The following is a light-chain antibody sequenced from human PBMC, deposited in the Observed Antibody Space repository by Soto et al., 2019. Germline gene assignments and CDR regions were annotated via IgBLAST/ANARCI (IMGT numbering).Light chain of an antibody. Sequence: EILMTQSPATLSLSPGERATLSCRASQSVSVSYLAWYQQKPGQAPRLLMFGASRRATGIPDRFRGSGSGTDFTLTISRLEPEDFAVYYCQQYGTSLRTFGQGTKVDI. CDR2: GAS. CDR1: QSVSVSY. V-gene: IGKV3-20*01. J-gene: IGKJ1*01. CDR3: QQYGTSLRT.